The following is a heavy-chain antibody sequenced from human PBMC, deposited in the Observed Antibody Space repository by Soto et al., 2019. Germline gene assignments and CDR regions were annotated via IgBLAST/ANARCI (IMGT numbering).Heavy chain of an antibody. CDR1: GGSISSSSYY. Sequence: QLQLQESGPGLVKPSETLSLTCTVSGGSISSSSYYWGWIRQPPGKGLEWIGSCHYSGGTYDNPSLKSGVTISVATSKHQFSLKLSSVTAADTAVYYCARHTPAISISDHWGQGTLVTVSS. D-gene: IGHD2-15*01. V-gene: IGHV4-39*01. J-gene: IGHJ4*02. CDR3: ARHTPAISISDH. CDR2: CHYSGGT.